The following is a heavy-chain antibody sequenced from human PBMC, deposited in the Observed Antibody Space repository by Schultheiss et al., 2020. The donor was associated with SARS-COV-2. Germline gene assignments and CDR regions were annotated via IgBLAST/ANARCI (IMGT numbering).Heavy chain of an antibody. J-gene: IGHJ4*02. D-gene: IGHD3-22*01. Sequence: ASVKVSCKASGYTFTTYGISWVRQAPGQGLEWMGWISAYNGNTNYAQKLQGRVTMTTDTSTSTAYMELRSLRSDDTAVYYCARVLLWQSSAYRPNDYWGQGTLVTVSS. CDR3: ARVLLWQSSAYRPNDY. CDR1: GYTFTTYG. V-gene: IGHV1-18*04. CDR2: ISAYNGNT.